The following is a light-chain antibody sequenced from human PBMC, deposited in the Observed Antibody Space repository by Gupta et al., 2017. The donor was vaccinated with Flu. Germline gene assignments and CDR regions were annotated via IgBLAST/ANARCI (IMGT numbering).Light chain of an antibody. CDR2: EVD. J-gene: IGLJ2*01. Sequence: QSALTQPASASGSPGQSITISCTGTRSDVGGGKYVSWYQQHPGKAPKLMVYEVDNRPSGVSDRFAGSKSGNTASLTISGLQAGDGADYYCSSYTSIPTLVFGGGTKLTVL. V-gene: IGLV2-14*01. CDR3: SSYTSIPTLV. CDR1: RSDVGGGKY.